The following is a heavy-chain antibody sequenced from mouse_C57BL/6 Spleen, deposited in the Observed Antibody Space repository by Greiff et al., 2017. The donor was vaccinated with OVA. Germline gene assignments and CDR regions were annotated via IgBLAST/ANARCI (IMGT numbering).Heavy chain of an antibody. D-gene: IGHD2-1*01. CDR2: INPNNGGT. CDR1: GYTFTDYY. V-gene: IGHV1-26*01. J-gene: IGHJ3*01. Sequence: VQLQQSGPELVKPGASVKISCKASGYTFTDYYMNWVKQSHGKSLEWIGDINPNNGGTSYNQKFKGKATLTVDKSSSTAYMELRSLTSEDSAVYYCARSYYGNYGFAYWGQGTLVTVSA. CDR3: ARSYYGNYGFAY.